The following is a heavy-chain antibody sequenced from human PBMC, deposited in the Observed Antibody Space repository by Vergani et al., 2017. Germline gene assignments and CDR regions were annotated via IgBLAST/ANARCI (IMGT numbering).Heavy chain of an antibody. CDR3: ARHVEMAPSRIQDAFDI. V-gene: IGHV1-18*04. Sequence: QVQLVQSGAEVKKPGASVKVSCKAFGYTFTSYGISWVRQAPGQGLEWMGWISAYNGNTNYAQKLQGRVTMTTDTSTSTAYMELRSLRSDDTAVYYCARHVEMAPSRIQDAFDIWGQGTMVTVSS. D-gene: IGHD5-24*01. CDR2: ISAYNGNT. J-gene: IGHJ3*02. CDR1: GYTFTSYG.